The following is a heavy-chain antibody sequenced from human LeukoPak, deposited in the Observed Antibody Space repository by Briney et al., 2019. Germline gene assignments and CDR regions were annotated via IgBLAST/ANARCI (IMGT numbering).Heavy chain of an antibody. V-gene: IGHV4-39*01. CDR1: GDSIVNSNYY. CDR2: IFYSGST. J-gene: IGHJ4*02. D-gene: IGHD6-13*01. Sequence: PSETLSLTCTVSGDSIVNSNYYWAWVRQPPGKGLEWLGSIFYSGSTYYNPSLKSRVTISVDTSKNQFSLNLHSVTAADTATYYCARRGITYSSSFLAYWGQGTLVTVSS. CDR3: ARRGITYSSSFLAY.